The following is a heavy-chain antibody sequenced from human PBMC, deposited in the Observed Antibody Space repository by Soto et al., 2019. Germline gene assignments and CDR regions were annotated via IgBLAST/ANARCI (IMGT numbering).Heavy chain of an antibody. V-gene: IGHV4-39*01. J-gene: IGHJ6*02. CDR3: ARTRGANYYYYYYGMDV. D-gene: IGHD1-26*01. CDR2: IYYSGST. CDR1: GGSISSSSYY. Sequence: PSETLSLTCTVSGGSISSSSYYWGWIRQPPGKGLEWIGSIYYSGSTYYNPSLKSRVTISVDTSKNQFSLKLSSVTAADTAVYYCARTRGANYYYYYYGMDVWGQGTTVTVSS.